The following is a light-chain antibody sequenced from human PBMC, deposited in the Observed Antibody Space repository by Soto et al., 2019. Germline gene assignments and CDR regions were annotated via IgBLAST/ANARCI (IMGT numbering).Light chain of an antibody. Sequence: EIVLTQSPGTLSLSPGERATLSCRASQSVSSSYLAWYQQKPGQAPRLLIYGASSRATGIPDRFSGSGSGTDFTLTISGLEPEDCAVYYCQQYGSSPPYTFGQGTKLEIK. V-gene: IGKV3-20*01. J-gene: IGKJ2*01. CDR1: QSVSSSY. CDR2: GAS. CDR3: QQYGSSPPYT.